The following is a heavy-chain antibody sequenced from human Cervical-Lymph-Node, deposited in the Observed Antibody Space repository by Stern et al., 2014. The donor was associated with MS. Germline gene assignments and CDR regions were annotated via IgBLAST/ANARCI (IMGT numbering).Heavy chain of an antibody. Sequence: EVQLVESGGTLVQPGGSLRLSCAASGFTFSSYAMSWVRQAPGKGLEWVSVISGSDVSTCYADSVKGRFTISRDNSKNTLFLQMNSLRAEDTAVYYCAKVYGSGPFDYWGQGTLVTVSS. CDR1: GFTFSSYA. CDR3: AKVYGSGPFDY. CDR2: ISGSDVST. V-gene: IGHV3-23*04. D-gene: IGHD6-19*01. J-gene: IGHJ4*02.